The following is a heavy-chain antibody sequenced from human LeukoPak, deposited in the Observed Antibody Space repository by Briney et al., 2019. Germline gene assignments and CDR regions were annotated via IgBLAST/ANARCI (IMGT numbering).Heavy chain of an antibody. CDR2: INHSGCT. CDR1: GVPFSNYY. CDR3: TRAVAGHPD. D-gene: IGHD6-19*01. V-gene: IGHV4-34*01. J-gene: IGHJ4*02. Sequence: PSETLSLTCAVSGVPFSNYYWSWVRQSPSQGLEWIGEINHSGCTNYNPSLKSRVTMSIDTSKNQFSLKLTSVTAADAGVYYCTRAVAGHPDWGQGTLVTVSS.